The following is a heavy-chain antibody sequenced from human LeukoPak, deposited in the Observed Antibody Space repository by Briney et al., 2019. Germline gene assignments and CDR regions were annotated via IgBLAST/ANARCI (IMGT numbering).Heavy chain of an antibody. CDR1: GFTFSSYA. J-gene: IGHJ4*02. CDR2: ISYDGSNK. D-gene: IGHD2-2*01. V-gene: IGHV3-30-3*01. CDR3: ARSRCSSTSCCYFDY. Sequence: PGGSLRLSCAASGFTFSSYAMHWVRQAPGKGLEWVAVISYDGSNKYYADSVKGRFTISRDNSKNTLYLQMNSLRAEDTAVYYCARSRCSSTSCCYFDYWGQGTLVTVSS.